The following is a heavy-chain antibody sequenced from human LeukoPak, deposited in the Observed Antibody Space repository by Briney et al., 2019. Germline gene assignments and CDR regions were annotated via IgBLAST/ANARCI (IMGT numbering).Heavy chain of an antibody. J-gene: IGHJ4*02. Sequence: PGGSLRLSCAASGFTFSSYGMSWVRQVPGKGLEWVSAINNNGDDTYYADSVKGRFTISRDNSENTVYLQMNSMRVEDTAVYYCARHLGYCSRGTCYFDFWGQGTLVTVSS. V-gene: IGHV3-23*01. CDR3: ARHLGYCSRGTCYFDF. D-gene: IGHD2-15*01. CDR1: GFTFSSYG. CDR2: INNNGDDT.